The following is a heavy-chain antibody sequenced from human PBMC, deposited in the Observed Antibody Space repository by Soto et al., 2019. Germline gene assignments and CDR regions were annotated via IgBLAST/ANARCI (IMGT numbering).Heavy chain of an antibody. Sequence: SETLSLTCTVSGGSVSNSYWGWIRQPPGKGLEWVAYVYYSGSTNYNPSLGSRVTISVDKSKNQFSLKMTSVTGADTAVYYCARGRSHEWELLVQYFDYWGQGTLVTVSS. V-gene: IGHV4-59*02. CDR1: GGSVSNSY. D-gene: IGHD1-26*01. J-gene: IGHJ4*02. CDR2: VYYSGST. CDR3: ARGRSHEWELLVQYFDY.